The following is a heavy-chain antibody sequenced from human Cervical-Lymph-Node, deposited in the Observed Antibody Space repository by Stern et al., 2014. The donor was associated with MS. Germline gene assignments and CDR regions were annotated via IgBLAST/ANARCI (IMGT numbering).Heavy chain of an antibody. CDR1: GGSITNRDY. CDR2: VYYSGIT. CDR3: ARGVTAVTNYVPNWCFDL. D-gene: IGHD4-11*01. J-gene: IGHJ2*01. Sequence: QVQLQESGPGLVKPSETLSLTCTVSGGSITNRDYWGWIRQSPGKGLEWIGSVYYSGITYYRPSLKSRATIYIDTSRNQFFLRLTSVTATDTAVYFCARGVTAVTNYVPNWCFDLWGRGTLVTVSS. V-gene: IGHV4-39*02.